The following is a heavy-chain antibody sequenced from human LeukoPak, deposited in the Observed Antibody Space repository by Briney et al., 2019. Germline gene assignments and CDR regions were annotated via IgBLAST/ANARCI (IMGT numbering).Heavy chain of an antibody. D-gene: IGHD3-10*01. CDR2: ISGSGGST. Sequence: VRQAPGXXXEXVSAISGSGGSTYYADSVKGRFTISRDNSKNTLYLQMNSLRAEDTAVYYCAKDRAYGSGSYIYFDYWGQGTLVTVSS. V-gene: IGHV3-23*01. J-gene: IGHJ4*02. CDR3: AKDRAYGSGSYIYFDY.